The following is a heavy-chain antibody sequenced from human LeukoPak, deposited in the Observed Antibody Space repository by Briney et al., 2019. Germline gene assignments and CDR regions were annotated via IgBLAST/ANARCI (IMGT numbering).Heavy chain of an antibody. CDR1: GYTFTSYA. J-gene: IGHJ4*02. Sequence: VASVKVSCKASGYTFTSYAMHWVRQAPGQRLEWMGWINAGNGNTKYSQKFQGRVTITRDTSASTAYMELSGLRSEDTAVYYCARAMDYYDSSDYWGQGTLVTVSS. V-gene: IGHV1-3*01. CDR3: ARAMDYYDSSDY. CDR2: INAGNGNT. D-gene: IGHD3-22*01.